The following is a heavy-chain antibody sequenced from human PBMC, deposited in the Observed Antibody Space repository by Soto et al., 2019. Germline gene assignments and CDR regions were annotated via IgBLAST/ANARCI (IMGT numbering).Heavy chain of an antibody. V-gene: IGHV4-4*02. D-gene: IGHD2-2*01. J-gene: IGHJ6*02. CDR1: GGSISSSHW. Sequence: SETLSLTCAVSGGSISSSHWWTWVRQPPGKGLEWIGEIYHSGSTNYNPSLKSRVTISVDKSKNQFSLKLSSVTAPDTALYYCASFSGGYCSSTSCYFHYYYAMDVWGQGTTVTVSS. CDR3: ASFSGGYCSSTSCYFHYYYAMDV. CDR2: IYHSGST.